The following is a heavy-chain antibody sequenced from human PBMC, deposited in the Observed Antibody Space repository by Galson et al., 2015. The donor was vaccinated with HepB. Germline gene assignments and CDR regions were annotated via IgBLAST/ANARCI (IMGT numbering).Heavy chain of an antibody. V-gene: IGHV3-23*01. J-gene: IGHJ6*02. D-gene: IGHD6-13*01. CDR1: GFTFSSYA. CDR2: ISGSGGST. Sequence: SLRLSCAASGFTFSSYAMSWVRQAPGKGLEWVSAISGSGGSTYYADSVKGRFTISRDNSKNTLYLQMNSLRTEDTAVYYCAKDTGMYSSSWYYYYGMDVWGQGTTVTVSS. CDR3: AKDTGMYSSSWYYYYGMDV.